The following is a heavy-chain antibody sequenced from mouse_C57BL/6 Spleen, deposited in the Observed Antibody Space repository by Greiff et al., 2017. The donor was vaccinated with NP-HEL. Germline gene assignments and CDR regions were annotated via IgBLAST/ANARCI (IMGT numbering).Heavy chain of an antibody. CDR3: AREDWDYYFDY. D-gene: IGHD4-1*01. Sequence: EVQRVESGGGLVKPGGSLKLSCAASGFTFSSYAMSWVRQTPEKRLEWVATISDGGSYTYYPDNVKGRFTISRDNAKNNLYLQMSHLKSEDTAMYYCAREDWDYYFDYWGQGTTLTVSS. V-gene: IGHV5-4*01. CDR2: ISDGGSYT. CDR1: GFTFSSYA. J-gene: IGHJ2*01.